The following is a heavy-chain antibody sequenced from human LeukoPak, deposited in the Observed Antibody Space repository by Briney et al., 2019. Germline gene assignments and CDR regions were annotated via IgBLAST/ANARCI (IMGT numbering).Heavy chain of an antibody. CDR3: ARSQSGVFDV. CDR2: MNSDGTSI. CDR1: GFTFTNYW. J-gene: IGHJ3*01. V-gene: IGHV3-74*01. Sequence: PGGSLRLSCVVSGFTFTNYWMQWVRQVPGKGLVWVARMNSDGTSIIHADSGKGRFTISRDNAENTLYLQMNSLRPEDTALYYCARSQSGVFDVWGQGTMVIVSS. D-gene: IGHD2-15*01.